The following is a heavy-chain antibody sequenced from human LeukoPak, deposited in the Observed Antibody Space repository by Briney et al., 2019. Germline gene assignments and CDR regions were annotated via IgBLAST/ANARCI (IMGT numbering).Heavy chain of an antibody. Sequence: PGRSLRLSCAASGFTFSSYGMHWVRQAPGKGLEWVAVIWYDGSNKYYADSVEGRFTISRDNSKNTLYLQMNSLRAEDTAVYYCARDDRSSGPGRYYYYGMDVWGQGTTVTVSS. CDR3: ARDDRSSGPGRYYYYGMDV. D-gene: IGHD6-19*01. V-gene: IGHV3-33*01. CDR2: IWYDGSNK. CDR1: GFTFSSYG. J-gene: IGHJ6*02.